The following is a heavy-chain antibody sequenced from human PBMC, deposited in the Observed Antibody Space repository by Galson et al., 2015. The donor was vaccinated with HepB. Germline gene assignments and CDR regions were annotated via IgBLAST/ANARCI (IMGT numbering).Heavy chain of an antibody. CDR2: INSDGTTI. Sequence: SLRLSCAASGFTFSIHAMSCVRQAPGKGLMWVSRINSDGTTINYADSVKGRFTISRDNSKNTLYLQMNSLRAEDTGFYYCATAGSYRFDYWGQGTLATVSS. J-gene: IGHJ4*02. D-gene: IGHD6-6*01. V-gene: IGHV3-74*01. CDR3: ATAGSYRFDY. CDR1: GFTFSIHA.